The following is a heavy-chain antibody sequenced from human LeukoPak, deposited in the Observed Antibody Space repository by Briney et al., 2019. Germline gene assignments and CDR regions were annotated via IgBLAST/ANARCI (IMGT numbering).Heavy chain of an antibody. CDR3: ARGVMRGESAFDI. V-gene: IGHV1-18*01. J-gene: IGHJ3*02. CDR2: ISAYNGNT. Sequence: ASVKVSCKASGYTFTSYGISWVRQAPGQGLEWMGWISAYNGNTNYAQKFQGRVTMTRDTSISTAYMELSRLRSDDTAVYYCARGVMRGESAFDIWGQGTMVTVSS. CDR1: GYTFTSYG. D-gene: IGHD3-10*01.